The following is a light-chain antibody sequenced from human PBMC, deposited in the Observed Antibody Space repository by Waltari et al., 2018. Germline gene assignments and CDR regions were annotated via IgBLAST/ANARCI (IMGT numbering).Light chain of an antibody. V-gene: IGKV1-39*01. CDR3: QQSYSTPYT. CDR2: GAF. CDR1: QVVSDY. J-gene: IGKJ2*01. Sequence: DIQMTQSPSSLSASVGDRVTVTCRASQVVSDYLNWYQQKPGTPPKLLISGAFLLQSGVPSRFNGSGSGTLFSLTISGLQPEDVATYYCQQSYSTPYTFGRGTKLEIK.